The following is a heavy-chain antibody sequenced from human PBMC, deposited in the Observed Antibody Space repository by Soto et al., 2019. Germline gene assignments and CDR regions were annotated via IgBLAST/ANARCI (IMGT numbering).Heavy chain of an antibody. Sequence: QVQLLQSGPGLVKPSGTLSLTCAVSGGSISSSNWWSWVRQSPGKGLEWIGEIYHSASTNYKSSLRGRVTISVEKFNNQFSLRMRYVTASDTAVYYCATLPPRIEVALLAIATWGQGTVVSVSS. J-gene: IGHJ5*02. V-gene: IGHV4-4*02. CDR2: IYHSAST. CDR1: GGSISSSNW. D-gene: IGHD2-21*01. CDR3: ATLPPRIEVALLAIAT.